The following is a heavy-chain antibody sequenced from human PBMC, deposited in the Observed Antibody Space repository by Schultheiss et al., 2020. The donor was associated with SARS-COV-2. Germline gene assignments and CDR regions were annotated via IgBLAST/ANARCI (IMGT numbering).Heavy chain of an antibody. CDR2: IYYSGST. CDR1: GGSISSSSYY. V-gene: IGHV4-61*09. D-gene: IGHD4-17*01. Sequence: SQTLSLTCTVSGGSISSSSYYWSWIRQPAGKGLEWIGYIYYSGSTNYNPSLKSRVTISVDTSKNQFSLKLSSVTAADTAVYYCARHRDRLRWFDPWGQGTLVTVSS. J-gene: IGHJ5*02. CDR3: ARHRDRLRWFDP.